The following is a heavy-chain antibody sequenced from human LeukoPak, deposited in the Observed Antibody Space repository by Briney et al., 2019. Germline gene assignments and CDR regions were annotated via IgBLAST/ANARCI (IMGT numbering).Heavy chain of an antibody. V-gene: IGHV3-33*01. CDR1: GFTFSSYG. CDR3: ARDYYDSSGYLPDFYYYYYGMDV. D-gene: IGHD3-22*01. CDR2: IWYDGSNK. J-gene: IGHJ6*02. Sequence: GRSLRLSCAASGFTFSSYGMHWARQAPGKGLEWVAVIWYDGSNKYYADSVKGRFTISRDNSKNTLYLQMNSLRAEDTAVYYCARDYYDSSGYLPDFYYYYYGMDVWGQGTTVTVSS.